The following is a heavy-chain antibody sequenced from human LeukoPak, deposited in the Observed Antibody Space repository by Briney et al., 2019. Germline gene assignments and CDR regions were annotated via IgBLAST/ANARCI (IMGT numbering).Heavy chain of an antibody. CDR1: GGSVSSGRYY. CDR3: ARETTLGPTSRMDV. D-gene: IGHD1-26*01. V-gene: IGHV4-61*02. J-gene: IGHJ6*04. CDR2: FYTSGST. Sequence: PSQTLSLTCSVSGGSVSSGRYYWTWIRQPAGKGLEWIGRFYTSGSTNYNPSLESRVTISVDTSKNQFSLKLSSVTAADTAVYYCARETTLGPTSRMDVWGKGTTVTVSS.